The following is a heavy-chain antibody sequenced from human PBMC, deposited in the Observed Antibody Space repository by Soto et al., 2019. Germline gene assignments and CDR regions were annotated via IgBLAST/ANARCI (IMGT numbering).Heavy chain of an antibody. V-gene: IGHV4-59*01. D-gene: IGHD6-6*01. J-gene: IGHJ3*02. CDR3: ARGIAARDAFDI. CDR1: GGSISSYY. Sequence: PSETLSLTCTVSGGSISSYYLSWIRQPPGKGLEWIGYIYYSGSTNYNPSLKSRVTISVDTSKNQFSLKLSSVTAADTAVYYCARGIAARDAFDIWGQGTMVTVSS. CDR2: IYYSGST.